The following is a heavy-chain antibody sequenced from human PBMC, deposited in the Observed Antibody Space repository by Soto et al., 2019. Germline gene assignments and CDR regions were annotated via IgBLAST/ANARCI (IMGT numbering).Heavy chain of an antibody. J-gene: IGHJ4*02. D-gene: IGHD3-22*01. CDR3: ARVHDSSGYYGMAPTGFDY. V-gene: IGHV4-59*01. Sequence: SETLSLTCTVSGGSISSYYWSWIRQPPGKGLEWIGYIYYSGSTNYNPSLKSRVTISVDTSKNQFSLKLSSVTAADTAVYYCARVHDSSGYYGMAPTGFDYWGQGTLVTVSS. CDR1: GGSISSYY. CDR2: IYYSGST.